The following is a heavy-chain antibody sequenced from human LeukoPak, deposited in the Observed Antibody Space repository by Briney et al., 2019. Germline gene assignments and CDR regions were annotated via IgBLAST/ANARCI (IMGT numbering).Heavy chain of an antibody. J-gene: IGHJ4*02. Sequence: SETLSLTCAVYGGSFSGYYWSWIRQPPGKGLEWIGEINHSGSTNYNPSLKSRVTISVDTSKNQFSLKLSSVTAADTAVYYCARALSYSSSLSMDDYWGQGTLVTVSS. CDR2: INHSGST. CDR3: ARALSYSSSLSMDDY. CDR1: GGSFSGYY. D-gene: IGHD6-13*01. V-gene: IGHV4-34*01.